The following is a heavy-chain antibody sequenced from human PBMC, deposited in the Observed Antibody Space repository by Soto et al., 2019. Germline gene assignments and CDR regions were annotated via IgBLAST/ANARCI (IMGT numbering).Heavy chain of an antibody. CDR1: GFSLSNARMG. Sequence: QVTLKESGPVLVKPTETLTLTCTVSGFSLSNARMGVSWIRQPPGKALEWLAHIFSNDEKSYSTSLKSRLTLSKDTSKSQVVLTMTNMDPVDTATYYCARTLRYGSGSYYRSYGMDVWGQGTTVTVSS. CDR2: IFSNDEK. D-gene: IGHD3-10*01. CDR3: ARTLRYGSGSYYRSYGMDV. J-gene: IGHJ6*02. V-gene: IGHV2-26*01.